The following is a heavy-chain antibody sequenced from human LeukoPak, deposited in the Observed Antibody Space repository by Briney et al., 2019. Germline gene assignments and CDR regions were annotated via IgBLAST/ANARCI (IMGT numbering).Heavy chain of an antibody. D-gene: IGHD3-3*01. Sequence: SETLSLTCTVSGGSISSYYWSWIRQPPGKGLEWIGYIYYSGSTNYNPSLKSRVTISVDTSKNQFSLKLSSVTAADTAVYYCERAHYDFWSGLPHFDYWGQGTLVTVSS. CDR3: ERAHYDFWSGLPHFDY. CDR2: IYYSGST. J-gene: IGHJ4*02. CDR1: GGSISSYY. V-gene: IGHV4-59*01.